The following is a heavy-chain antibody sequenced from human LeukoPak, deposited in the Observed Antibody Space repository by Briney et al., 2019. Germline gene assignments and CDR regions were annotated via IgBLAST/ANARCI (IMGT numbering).Heavy chain of an antibody. CDR2: ISAYNGNT. CDR3: ASIGDYANCYYMDV. CDR1: GYTFTSYG. J-gene: IGHJ6*03. Sequence: GASVTVSCKASGYTFTSYGISWVRQAPGQGLEGMGWISAYNGNTNYAQKLQGTVTLTTDTSTSTAYMELRSLRSDGTGVYYCASIGDYANCYYMDVGGKGTTVTVSS. V-gene: IGHV1-18*01. D-gene: IGHD4-17*01.